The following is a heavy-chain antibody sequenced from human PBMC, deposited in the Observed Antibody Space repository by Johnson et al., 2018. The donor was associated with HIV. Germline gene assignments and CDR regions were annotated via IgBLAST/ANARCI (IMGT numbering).Heavy chain of an antibody. Sequence: VQLVESGGGLIQSGGSLKLSCAASGFTFSGSAMHWVRQASGKGLEWVGRIRSKANSYATAYAASVKGRFTISRDNAKNSLYLQMNSLRAEDTAVYYCARDGWSLDPNDACDIWGQGAMVTVSS. V-gene: IGHV3-73*01. CDR3: ARDGWSLDPNDACDI. D-gene: IGHD3/OR15-3a*01. J-gene: IGHJ3*02. CDR1: GFTFSGSA. CDR2: IRSKANSYAT.